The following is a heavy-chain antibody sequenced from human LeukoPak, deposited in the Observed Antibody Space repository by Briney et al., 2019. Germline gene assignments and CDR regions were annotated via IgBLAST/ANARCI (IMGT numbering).Heavy chain of an antibody. J-gene: IGHJ4*01. Sequence: GGSLRLSCAASGFTFSRFWMSWVRQAPGKGLEWVANIKQDGSEKYYVDSVKGRFTISRDNAKNSLYLQMNSLRAEDTAVYYCASNRRGGESPTLFAVWGHGTLVTVSS. CDR2: IKQDGSEK. V-gene: IGHV3-7*05. D-gene: IGHD3-10*01. CDR1: GFTFSRFW. CDR3: ASNRRGGESPTLFAV.